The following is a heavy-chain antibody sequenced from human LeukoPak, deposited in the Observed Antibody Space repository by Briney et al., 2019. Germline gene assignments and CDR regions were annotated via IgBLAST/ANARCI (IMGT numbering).Heavy chain of an antibody. CDR2: IYTSGST. J-gene: IGHJ4*02. V-gene: IGHV4-61*02. CDR1: GGSIGSGSYY. Sequence: SETLSLTCTVSGGSIGSGSYYWSWIRQPAGKGLEWIGRIYTSGSTNYNPSLKRRVTISADTSKNQFSLKLSSVTAADTAVYYCARQFDYWGQGTLVTVSS. CDR3: ARQFDY.